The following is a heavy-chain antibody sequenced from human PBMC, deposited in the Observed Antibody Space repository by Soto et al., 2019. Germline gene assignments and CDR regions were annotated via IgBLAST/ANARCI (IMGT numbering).Heavy chain of an antibody. V-gene: IGHV1-2*04. CDR3: ARGGGPNYYGSGSYFNYYYYYYMDV. CDR1: GYTFTGYY. J-gene: IGHJ6*03. CDR2: INPNSGGT. Sequence: ASVKVSYKASGYTFTGYYMHWVRQAPGQGLEWMGWINPNSGGTNYAQKFQGWVTMTRDTSISTAYMELSRLRSDDTAVYYCARGGGPNYYGSGSYFNYYYYYYMDVWGKGTTVTVSS. D-gene: IGHD3-10*01.